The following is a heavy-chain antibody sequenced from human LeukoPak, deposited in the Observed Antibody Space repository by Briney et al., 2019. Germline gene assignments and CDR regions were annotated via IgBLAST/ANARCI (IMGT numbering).Heavy chain of an antibody. J-gene: IGHJ3*02. V-gene: IGHV1-18*01. CDR3: ARALDYYGSGSEDAFDI. Sequence: ASVKVSCKASGYTFTSYGISWVRQAPGQGLEWMGWISAYNGKTNYAQKLQGRVTMTTDTSTSTAYMELRSLRSDDTAVYYCARALDYYGSGSEDAFDIWGQGTMVTVSS. CDR2: ISAYNGKT. D-gene: IGHD3-10*01. CDR1: GYTFTSYG.